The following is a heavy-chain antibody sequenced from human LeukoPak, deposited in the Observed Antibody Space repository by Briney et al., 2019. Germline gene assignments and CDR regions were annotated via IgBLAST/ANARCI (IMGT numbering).Heavy chain of an antibody. CDR3: ARPRRDGYNYDFDF. CDR1: GFTFSTYA. Sequence: GGSLRLSCAASGFTFSTYAMSWVRQAPGKGLEWVSAISGSGGTTYYADSVKGRFTISRDDAKNSLYLQMSSLRAEDTAVYYCARPRRDGYNYDFDFWGQGTLVTVSS. CDR2: ISGSGGTT. D-gene: IGHD5-24*01. V-gene: IGHV3-23*01. J-gene: IGHJ4*02.